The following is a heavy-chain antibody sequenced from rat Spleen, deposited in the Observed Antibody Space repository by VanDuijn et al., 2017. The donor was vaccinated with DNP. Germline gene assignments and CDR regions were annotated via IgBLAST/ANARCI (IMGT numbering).Heavy chain of an antibody. D-gene: IGHD5-1*01. CDR3: ARLGFDY. CDR2: IGFEGSNT. J-gene: IGHJ2*01. CDR1: GFTFSDYY. Sequence: EVQLVESGGGLVQPGRSLKLSCAASGFTFSDYYMAWVRQAPKKGLEWVASIGFEGSNTYHGDSVKGRFTISRDNAKNTQYLQMDSLRSEDTATYYCARLGFDYWGQGVMVTVSS. V-gene: IGHV5-22*01.